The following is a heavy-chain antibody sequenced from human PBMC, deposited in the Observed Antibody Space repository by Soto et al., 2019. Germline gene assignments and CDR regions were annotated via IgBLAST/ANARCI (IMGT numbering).Heavy chain of an antibody. Sequence: LSLTCTVSGGSISSGGYYWSWIRQHPGKGLEWIGYLYYSGSTYYNPSLKSRVTISVDTSKNQFSLKLSSVTAADTAVYYCARDLDLAYWGGDWYTGRDAFDIGGKGITVT. D-gene: IGHD2-21*02. CDR3: ARDLDLAYWGGDWYTGRDAFDI. J-gene: IGHJ3*02. CDR2: LYYSGST. CDR1: GGSISSGGYY. V-gene: IGHV4-31*03.